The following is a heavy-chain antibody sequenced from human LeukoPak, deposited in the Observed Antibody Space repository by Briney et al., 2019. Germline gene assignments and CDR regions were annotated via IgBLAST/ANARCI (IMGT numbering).Heavy chain of an antibody. V-gene: IGHV1-2*02. CDR1: GYTFTDYF. D-gene: IGHD3-10*01. CDR3: GKNRPGKALDI. CDR2: IGPKSGDT. J-gene: IGHJ3*02. Sequence: ASVKVSCKASGYTFTDYFIHWLRQAPGQGLEWMGWIGPKSGDTSYSQKFQGRVTVTRDTSISTVYMELSRLRSDDTAVYYCGKNRPGKALDIWGQGTMVTVSS.